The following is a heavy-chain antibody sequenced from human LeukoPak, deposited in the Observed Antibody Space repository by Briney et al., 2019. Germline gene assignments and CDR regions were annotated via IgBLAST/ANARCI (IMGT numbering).Heavy chain of an antibody. J-gene: IGHJ4*02. CDR1: GFTFSSYS. V-gene: IGHV3-21*01. D-gene: IGHD5-24*01. CDR2: ISSSSSYI. CDR3: ARDGRDGYNFFDY. Sequence: GGSLRLSCAASGFTFSSYSMNWVRQAPGKGLGWVSSISSSSSYIYYADSVKGRFTISRDNAKNSLYLQMNSLRAEDTAVYYCARDGRDGYNFFDYWGQGTLVTVSS.